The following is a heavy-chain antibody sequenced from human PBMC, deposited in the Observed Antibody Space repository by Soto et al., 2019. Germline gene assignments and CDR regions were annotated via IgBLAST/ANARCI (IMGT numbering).Heavy chain of an antibody. J-gene: IGHJ6*02. CDR3: ARGLKNYYGMDV. CDR1: GFTFSTYW. V-gene: IGHV3-74*01. CDR2: VKSDGSS. Sequence: EVQLVESGGGLVQPGGSLRLSCAASGFTFSTYWMHWVRQIPGKGLEWVSRVKSDGSSYYADPVKGRFTISRHNAWNTVYLQMNRLRAEDTALYYCARGLKNYYGMDVWGQGTTVTVSS.